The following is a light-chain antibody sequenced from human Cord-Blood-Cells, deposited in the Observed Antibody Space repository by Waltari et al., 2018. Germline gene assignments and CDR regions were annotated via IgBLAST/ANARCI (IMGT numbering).Light chain of an antibody. Sequence: DIQMTQSPSTLSASVGDRVTITSRASQSISSWLAWYQQKPGKAPKLLIYDASSLESGGPSSFSGSGSGTEFTLNISRLQADDVATYYCQQYNSYPWTFGQGTKVEIK. J-gene: IGKJ1*01. V-gene: IGKV1-5*01. CDR2: DAS. CDR3: QQYNSYPWT. CDR1: QSISSW.